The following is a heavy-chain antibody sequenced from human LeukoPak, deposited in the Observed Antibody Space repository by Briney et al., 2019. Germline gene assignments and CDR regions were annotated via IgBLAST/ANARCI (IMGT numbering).Heavy chain of an antibody. D-gene: IGHD5-12*01. Sequence: GGSLRLSCAASGFTVSSNYMSWVRQAPGKGLEWVSVIYSGGSTYYADSVKGRFTISRDNSKNTLYLQMNSLRAEDTAVYYCAREYRGRSRWLDPWGQGTLVSVSS. CDR3: AREYRGRSRWLDP. V-gene: IGHV3-66*01. CDR1: GFTVSSNY. CDR2: IYSGGST. J-gene: IGHJ5*02.